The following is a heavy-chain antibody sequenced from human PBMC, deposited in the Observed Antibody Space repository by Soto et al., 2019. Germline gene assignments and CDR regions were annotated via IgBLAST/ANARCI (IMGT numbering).Heavy chain of an antibody. CDR3: ARQIYDSDTGPNFQYYFDS. V-gene: IGHV5-10-1*01. CDR2: IDPSDSQT. Sequence: PGQSLKLSCTGSRYRFAGYWSTWVRPPPGKGLEWMGRIDPSDSQTYYSPSFRGHVTISVTKSITTVFLQWSSLRASDTAMYYCARQIYDSDTGPNFQYYFDSWGQGTPVTVSS. D-gene: IGHD3-22*01. CDR1: RYRFAGYW. J-gene: IGHJ4*02.